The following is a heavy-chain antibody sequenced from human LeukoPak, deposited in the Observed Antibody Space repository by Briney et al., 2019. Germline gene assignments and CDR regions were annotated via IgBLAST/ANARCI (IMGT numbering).Heavy chain of an antibody. J-gene: IGHJ4*02. D-gene: IGHD2-21*01. V-gene: IGHV3-15*01. CDR3: TTDRDNRGGNCYPGFPFDY. Sequence: GGSLRLSCAASGFNFNNAWMTWVRQAPGRGLEWIGRIKSKADGGTTDYAAPVKDRFTISRDDSKTTLYLQMNTLKAEDTAVYYCTTDRDNRGGNCYPGFPFDYWGQGTLITVSS. CDR2: IKSKADGGTT. CDR1: GFNFNNAW.